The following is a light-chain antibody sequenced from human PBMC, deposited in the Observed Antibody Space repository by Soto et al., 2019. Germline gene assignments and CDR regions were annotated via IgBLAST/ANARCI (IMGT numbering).Light chain of an antibody. V-gene: IGKV3-15*01. CDR3: QQYNDNWPT. Sequence: EIVMTQSPATLSVSPGERATLSCRASQSVSSKLAWYQHKPGQSPRLLIYGASNRATGFPARFSGSGSGTEFTLTISSLQSEDFAVYYCQQYNDNWPTFGQGTKVEIK. CDR1: QSVSSK. CDR2: GAS. J-gene: IGKJ1*01.